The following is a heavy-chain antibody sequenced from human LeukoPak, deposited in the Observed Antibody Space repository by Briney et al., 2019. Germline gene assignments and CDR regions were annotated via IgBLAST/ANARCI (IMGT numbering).Heavy chain of an antibody. J-gene: IGHJ4*02. CDR1: AFSLSDYW. D-gene: IGHD2-21*02. CDR3: VCDFARQRGY. CDR2: IKQDGSEK. Sequence: GGSLRLSCAASAFSLSDYWMNWVRQAPGKGLEWVASIKQDGSEKYYVDSVKGRFTISRDNAENSLYLQMNSLRVEDTATYYCVCDFARQRGYWGQGTLVTVSS. V-gene: IGHV3-7*01.